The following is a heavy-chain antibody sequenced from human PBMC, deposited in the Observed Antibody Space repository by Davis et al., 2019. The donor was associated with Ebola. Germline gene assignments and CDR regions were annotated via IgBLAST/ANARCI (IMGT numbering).Heavy chain of an antibody. V-gene: IGHV1-46*01. J-gene: IGHJ4*02. Sequence: AASVTVSCKASGYTFTSYGISWVRQAPGQGLEWMGIINPSGGTTTYAQKFQGRVTMTRDTSTNTLYMELSSLTSGDTAVYYCVRDLRGWGDFDYWGQGTLVTVSS. CDR3: VRDLRGWGDFDY. CDR2: INPSGGTT. D-gene: IGHD3-10*01. CDR1: GYTFTSYG.